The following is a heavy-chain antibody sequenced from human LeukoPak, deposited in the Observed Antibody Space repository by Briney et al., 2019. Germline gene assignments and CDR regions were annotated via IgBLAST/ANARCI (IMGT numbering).Heavy chain of an antibody. D-gene: IGHD3-9*01. J-gene: IGHJ4*02. Sequence: SETLSLTCTVSGGSISSYYWSWIRQPPGKGLEWIGRIYTSGSTNYNPSLKSRVTMSVDTSKNQFSLKLSSVTAADTAVYYCARHPAKGYDILTGYHPRGYFDYWGQGTLVTVSS. CDR1: GGSISSYY. CDR2: IYTSGST. V-gene: IGHV4-4*07. CDR3: ARHPAKGYDILTGYHPRGYFDY.